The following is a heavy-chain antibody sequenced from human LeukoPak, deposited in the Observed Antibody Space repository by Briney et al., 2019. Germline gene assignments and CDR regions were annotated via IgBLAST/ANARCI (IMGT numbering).Heavy chain of an antibody. CDR2: ISYDGSNK. CDR3: AKDMALVVVTDNGMDV. D-gene: IGHD2-21*02. CDR1: GFTFSSYS. V-gene: IGHV3-30*18. Sequence: PGGSLRLSCAASGFTFSSYSMNWVRQAPGKGLEWVAVISYDGSNKYYADSVKGRFTISRDNSKSTLYLQMNSLRGEDTAVYYCAKDMALVVVTDNGMDVWGQGTTVTVSS. J-gene: IGHJ6*02.